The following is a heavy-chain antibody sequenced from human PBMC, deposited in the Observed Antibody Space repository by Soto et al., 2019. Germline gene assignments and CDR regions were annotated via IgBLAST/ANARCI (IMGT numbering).Heavy chain of an antibody. Sequence: EVQLVESGGGLVKPGGSLRLSCVASGFTFSGYSINWVRQAPGKGLEWVSYISGPSIYIYYADSVKGRFTISRDNGKRAVYLQMNSLRAEDTAVYYCARGFRNGFNVWGQGTTVSVSS. CDR3: ARGFRNGFNV. J-gene: IGHJ6*02. CDR2: ISGPSIYI. V-gene: IGHV3-21*01. CDR1: GFTFSGYS. D-gene: IGHD2-8*01.